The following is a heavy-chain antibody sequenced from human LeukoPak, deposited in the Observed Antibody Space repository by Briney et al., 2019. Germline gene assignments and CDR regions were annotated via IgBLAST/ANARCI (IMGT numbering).Heavy chain of an antibody. Sequence: QAGGSLRLSCAAPGFTFSSYAMNWVRQAPGKGLEWVSAVRGSDAGTSYADSVKGRFTISRDNSKNTLYLQMNSLRAEDTAVYYCAKNRGGSYYSGSDYWGQGTLVTVSS. CDR3: AKNRGGSYYSGSDY. CDR2: VRGSDAGT. V-gene: IGHV3-23*01. CDR1: GFTFSSYA. D-gene: IGHD1-26*01. J-gene: IGHJ4*02.